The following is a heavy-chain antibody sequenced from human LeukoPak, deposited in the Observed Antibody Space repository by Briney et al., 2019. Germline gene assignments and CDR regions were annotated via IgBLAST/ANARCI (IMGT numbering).Heavy chain of an antibody. D-gene: IGHD3-22*01. CDR3: AKGLADYYDSSGYYY. CDR2: ISGSGGST. CDR1: GFTFSSYA. J-gene: IGHJ4*02. Sequence: PGGSLRLSCAASGFTFSSYAMSWVRQAPGKGLEWVSAISGSGGSTYYADSVKGRFTISRDNSKNTLYLQMNSLRAEDTAVYYCAKGLADYYDSSGYYYWGQGTLVTVSS. V-gene: IGHV3-23*01.